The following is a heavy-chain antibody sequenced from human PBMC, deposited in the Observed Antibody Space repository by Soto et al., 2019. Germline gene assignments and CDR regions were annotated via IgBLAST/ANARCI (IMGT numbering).Heavy chain of an antibody. J-gene: IGHJ4*02. CDR1: GFTFSSYE. V-gene: IGHV3-48*03. CDR2: ISNSGSTI. CDR3: ARDPTFWIGSSYYFDY. D-gene: IGHD3-3*01. Sequence: PGGSLRLSXAASGFTFSSYEMNWVRQAPGKGLEWVSYISNSGSTIYYADSVKGRFTISRDNAKNSLYLQMNSLRAEDTAVYYCARDPTFWIGSSYYFDYWGQGTLVTVSS.